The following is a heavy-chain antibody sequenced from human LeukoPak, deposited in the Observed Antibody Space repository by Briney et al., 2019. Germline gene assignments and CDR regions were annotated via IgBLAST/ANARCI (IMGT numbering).Heavy chain of an antibody. CDR1: GGSFSGYY. V-gene: IGHV4-34*01. J-gene: IGHJ3*02. CDR3: AREELSSYYDFWSGPHGAFDI. CDR2: INHSGST. D-gene: IGHD3-3*01. Sequence: SETLSLTCAVYGGSFSGYYWSWIRQPPGKGLEWIGEINHSGSTNYNPSLKSRVTISVDTSKNQFSLKLSSVTAADTAVYYCAREELSSYYDFWSGPHGAFDIWGQGTMVTVSS.